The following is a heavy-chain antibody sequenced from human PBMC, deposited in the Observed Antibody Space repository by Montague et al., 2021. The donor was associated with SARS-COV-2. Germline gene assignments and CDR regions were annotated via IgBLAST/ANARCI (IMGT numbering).Heavy chain of an antibody. CDR3: ARDSGITIFGVVIMQAFDI. CDR2: IYYSGST. Sequence: TLSLTCTVSGDSISSGGNHWSWIRQHPGKGLEWIGYIYYSGSTYYNPSLKSRVTISVDTSKNQFSLKLSSVTAADTAVYYCARDSGITIFGVVIMQAFDIWGQGTMVTVSS. CDR1: GDSISSGGNH. D-gene: IGHD3-3*01. V-gene: IGHV4-31*03. J-gene: IGHJ3*02.